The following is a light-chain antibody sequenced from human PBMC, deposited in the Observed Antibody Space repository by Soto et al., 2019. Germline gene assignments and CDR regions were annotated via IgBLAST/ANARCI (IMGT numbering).Light chain of an antibody. Sequence: EIVLTQSPATLSLSPGERATLSCRASQSVSNYLAWYQQRPGQAPRLLMYDASNRATGIPARFSGSGSGTDFTLTISRLEPEDFAVYYCQLYGISPHFGQGTRLEIK. J-gene: IGKJ5*01. CDR1: QSVSNY. CDR2: DAS. V-gene: IGKV3-11*01. CDR3: QLYGISPH.